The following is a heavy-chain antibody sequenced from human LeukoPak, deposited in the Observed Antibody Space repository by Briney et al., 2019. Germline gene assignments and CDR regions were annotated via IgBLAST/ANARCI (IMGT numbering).Heavy chain of an antibody. D-gene: IGHD3-16*01. CDR3: ATRGGGSRPIVGFDN. CDR2: IRSDGTNK. V-gene: IGHV3-30*02. CDR1: GFTFSNYG. J-gene: IGHJ4*02. Sequence: GGSLRLSCAASGFTFSNYGLHWVRQAPGKGLEWVTFIRSDGTNKYYADSVKGRFTISRDNSKNTLYLQMNSLTAEDTAVYYCATRGGGSRPIVGFDNWGQGTLVTVSS.